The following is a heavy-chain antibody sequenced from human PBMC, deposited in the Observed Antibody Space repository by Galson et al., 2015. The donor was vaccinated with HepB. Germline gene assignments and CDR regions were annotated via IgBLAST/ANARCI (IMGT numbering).Heavy chain of an antibody. Sequence: SLRLSCAASGITFSNYGMHWVRQAPGRGLEWVALIWYDGSKKYDADSVKGRFIISRDNSQNTAYLQMNSLRAEDTAVYYCVRYEGNLKAFDIWGQGTMVIVSS. CDR3: VRYEGNLKAFDI. D-gene: IGHD3-10*01. V-gene: IGHV3-33*01. J-gene: IGHJ3*02. CDR1: GITFSNYG. CDR2: IWYDGSKK.